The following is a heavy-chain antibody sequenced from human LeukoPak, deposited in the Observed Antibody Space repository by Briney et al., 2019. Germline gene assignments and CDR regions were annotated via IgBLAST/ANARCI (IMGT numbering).Heavy chain of an antibody. D-gene: IGHD3-22*01. V-gene: IGHV4-34*01. CDR3: ARLDDSSGYFH. Sequence: SETLSLICAAYGGSFSGYYWSWIRQPPGKGLEWIGEVNHSGSTNYNPSLKSRVTISVDTSKNQFSLKLSSVTAADTAVYYCARLDDSSGYFHWGQGTLVTVSS. J-gene: IGHJ4*02. CDR1: GGSFSGYY. CDR2: VNHSGST.